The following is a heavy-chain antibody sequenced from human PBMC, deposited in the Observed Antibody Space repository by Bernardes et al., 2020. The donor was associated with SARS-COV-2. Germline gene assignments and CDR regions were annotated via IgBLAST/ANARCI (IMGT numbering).Heavy chain of an antibody. V-gene: IGHV3-21*01. CDR2: IGSSSRHI. CDR3: AREETGYKAGMDV. Sequence: GGSLRLSCAASGFTFSSYSMNWVRQAPGKGLEWVSSIGSSSRHIYYADSVRGRFTISRDNAKKSLYLQMNSLRAEDTAVYYCAREETGYKAGMDVWGQGTTVTVSS. CDR1: GFTFSSYS. J-gene: IGHJ6*02. D-gene: IGHD1-20*01.